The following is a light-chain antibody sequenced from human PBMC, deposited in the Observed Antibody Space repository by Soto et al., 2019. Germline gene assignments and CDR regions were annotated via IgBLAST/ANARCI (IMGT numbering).Light chain of an antibody. V-gene: IGKV3-15*01. J-gene: IGKJ5*01. CDR1: ESVSSN. Sequence: EIVLTPSPGTLSLSPGDRATLSCRASESVSSNLAWYQQRPGQAPRLVIYGASTRATGIPDRFSGGGSGTEFTLTISSLQSEDFAVYYCQQYNSWPPITFGQGTRLEIK. CDR3: QQYNSWPPIT. CDR2: GAS.